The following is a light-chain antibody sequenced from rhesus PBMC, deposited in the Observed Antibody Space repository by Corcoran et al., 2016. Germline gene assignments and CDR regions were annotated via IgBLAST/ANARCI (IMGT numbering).Light chain of an antibody. CDR3: LQHNSYPRT. CDR2: DAS. Sequence: DIQMTQSPSSLSASVGDTVTITCRASQVISSYLNWFQQKPGKAPKLLIYDASSLERGVPSRFSGSGSGTDFTLTISSLQPEDFAAYYCLQHNSYPRTFGQGTKVEIK. J-gene: IGKJ1*01. CDR1: QVISSY. V-gene: IGKV1-28*03.